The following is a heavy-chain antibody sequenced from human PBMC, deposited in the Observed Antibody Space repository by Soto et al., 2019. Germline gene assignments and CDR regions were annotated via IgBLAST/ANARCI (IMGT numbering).Heavy chain of an antibody. D-gene: IGHD1-26*01. J-gene: IGHJ5*02. CDR1: GFTLLNDY. Sequence: ASVKVSCKAAGFTLLNDYIHWVRQAPRQGLEWMGMINPSTGATRYSQQFRGRVTVTWDTSTSTVYMELSSLRSEDTAVYYCATETIRNYSALLASWGQGALVPVSS. CDR2: INPSTGAT. V-gene: IGHV1-46*01. CDR3: ATETIRNYSALLAS.